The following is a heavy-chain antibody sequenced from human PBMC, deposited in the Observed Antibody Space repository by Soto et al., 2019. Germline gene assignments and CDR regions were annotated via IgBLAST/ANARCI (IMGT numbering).Heavy chain of an antibody. Sequence: LRLSCAASGFTFSDYYMSWIRQAPGKGLEWLSYISSSGDTIYYADSVKGRFTLSRDDAKNSVYLQMNSLRTDDTAVYYCASGSSPFTYWGQGTLVTVSS. CDR2: ISSSGDTI. CDR1: GFTFSDYY. CDR3: ASGSSPFTY. J-gene: IGHJ4*02. V-gene: IGHV3-11*01. D-gene: IGHD6-6*01.